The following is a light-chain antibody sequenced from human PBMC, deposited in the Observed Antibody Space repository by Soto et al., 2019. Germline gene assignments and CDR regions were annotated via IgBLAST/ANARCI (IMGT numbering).Light chain of an antibody. J-gene: IGKJ1*01. V-gene: IGKV3-15*01. CDR2: GAS. Sequence: EIVMTQSPATLSASPGERATLSCRASQSVSNNLAWYQKKPGQAPRLLIYGASPRATGIPARFSGSGSGTEFTVTISSLQSEYFAVDYCQQYNNWWTFGRGTRVDIK. CDR3: QQYNNWWT. CDR1: QSVSNN.